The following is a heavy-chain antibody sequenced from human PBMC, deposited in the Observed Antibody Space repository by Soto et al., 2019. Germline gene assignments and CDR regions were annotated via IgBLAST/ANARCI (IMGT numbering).Heavy chain of an antibody. CDR3: AGDLSIFLFDY. CDR2: ISAYNGNT. Sequence: QVQLVQSGAEVKKPGASVKVAGKASGYTFTSYGISWVRQAPGQGLERMGWISAYNGNTKYAQKPQGRVTMTTNTSTSTAYMELRSLRSDDTAVYYCAGDLSIFLFDYWGQGPLVTVSS. CDR1: GYTFTSYG. J-gene: IGHJ4*02. V-gene: IGHV1-18*01. D-gene: IGHD3-9*01.